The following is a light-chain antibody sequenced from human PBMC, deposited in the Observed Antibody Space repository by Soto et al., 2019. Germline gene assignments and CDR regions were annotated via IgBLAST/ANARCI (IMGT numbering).Light chain of an antibody. CDR2: DAS. CDR3: QQYDNLPLT. Sequence: DIQMTQSPSSVSASVGDRVTITCRASQGISSWLAWYQQKPGKAPKLLIYDASILQAGVPSRFSGSGSGIDFTFTISSLQPEDIATYYCQQYDNLPLTFGGGTEVDIK. CDR1: QGISSW. J-gene: IGKJ4*01. V-gene: IGKV1-33*01.